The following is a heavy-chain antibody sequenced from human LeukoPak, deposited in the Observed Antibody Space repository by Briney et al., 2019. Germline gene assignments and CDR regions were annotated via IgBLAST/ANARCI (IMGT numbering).Heavy chain of an antibody. V-gene: IGHV4-39*07. CDR3: ARTLNTGNWFDP. CDR1: GGSISSSSYY. Sequence: SETLSLTCTVSGGSISSSSYYWGWIRQPPGKGLEWIGSIYYSGSTYYNPSLKSRVTISVDTSKNQFSLKLSSVTAADTAVYYCARTLNTGNWFDPWGQGTLVTVSS. CDR2: IYYSGST. J-gene: IGHJ5*02. D-gene: IGHD1-14*01.